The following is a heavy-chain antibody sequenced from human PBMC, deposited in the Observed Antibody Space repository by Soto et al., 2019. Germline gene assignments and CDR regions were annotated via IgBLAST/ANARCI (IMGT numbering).Heavy chain of an antibody. CDR2: ISYDGSNK. J-gene: IGHJ4*02. D-gene: IGHD3-22*01. Sequence: GGSLRLSCAASGFTFSSYGMHWVRQAPGKGLEWVAVISYDGSNKYYADSVKGRFTISRDNSKNTLYLQMNSLRAEDTAVYYCATNYDSSGYYIGYWGQGTLVTVSS. CDR1: GFTFSSYG. V-gene: IGHV3-30*03. CDR3: ATNYDSSGYYIGY.